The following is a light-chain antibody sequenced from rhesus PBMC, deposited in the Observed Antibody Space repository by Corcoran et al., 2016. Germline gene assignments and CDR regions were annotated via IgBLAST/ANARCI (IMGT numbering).Light chain of an antibody. V-gene: IGKV1-22*01. CDR3: QQYSSRPRT. CDR2: KAS. CDR1: QGISSW. J-gene: IGKJ1*01. Sequence: DIQMTQSPSSLSASVGDTVTITCRASQGISSWLAWYQQKPGKAPKLLIYKASSFQSGVPSRFSGMGSGTDFTLTISSLQSEDFATYYCQQYSSRPRTFGQGTKVEIK.